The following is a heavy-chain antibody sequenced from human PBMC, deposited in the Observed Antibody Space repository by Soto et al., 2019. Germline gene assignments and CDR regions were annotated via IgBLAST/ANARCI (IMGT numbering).Heavy chain of an antibody. V-gene: IGHV4-39*07. Sequence: SDILSLTCTFSGWSLSSSSYYLGWIRPPPGKGLEWIGSIYYSGSTYYNPSLKGRVTISLHTSKSQFSLSLRSATAADTATYYCARGTRALITSFFAYWGQGIQVTVSS. CDR2: IYYSGST. CDR1: GWSLSSSSYY. CDR3: ARGTRALITSFFAY. D-gene: IGHD1-20*01. J-gene: IGHJ4*02.